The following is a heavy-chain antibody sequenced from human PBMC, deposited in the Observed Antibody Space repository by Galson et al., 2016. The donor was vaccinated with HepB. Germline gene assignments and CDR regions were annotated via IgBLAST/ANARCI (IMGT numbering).Heavy chain of an antibody. V-gene: IGHV4-4*02. CDR3: ARELRAAGYGQGGVDY. Sequence: SETLSLTCAVSAASISSSSWWSWVRQPPGKGLEWIGEIYHSGSTNYNPSLKSRVTISVDKSKNQFSLKLTSVTAADTAVYYCARELRAAGYGQGGVDYWGPGTLVTVSS. CDR1: AASISSSSW. CDR2: IYHSGST. D-gene: IGHD5-12*01. J-gene: IGHJ4*02.